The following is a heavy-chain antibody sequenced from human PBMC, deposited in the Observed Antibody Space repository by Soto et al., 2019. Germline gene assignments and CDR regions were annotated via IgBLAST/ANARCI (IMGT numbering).Heavy chain of an antibody. CDR2: FDPEDGET. CDR1: GYTLTELS. V-gene: IGHV1-24*01. CDR3: ATDTSAKLDLNYYYGMDV. D-gene: IGHD2-15*01. J-gene: IGHJ6*02. Sequence: ASVKVSCKVSGYTLTELSMHWVRQAPGKGLEWMGGFDPEDGETIYAQKFQGRVTMTEDTSTDTAYMELSSLRSEDTAVYYCATDTSAKLDLNYYYGMDVWGQGTTVTVSS.